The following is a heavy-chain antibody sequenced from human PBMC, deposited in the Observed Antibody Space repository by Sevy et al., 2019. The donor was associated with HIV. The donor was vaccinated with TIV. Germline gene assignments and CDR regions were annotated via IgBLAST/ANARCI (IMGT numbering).Heavy chain of an antibody. V-gene: IGHV7-4-1*02. Sequence: ASVKVSCKASGYTFSSYAMNWVRQAPGQGLEWMGWINTNTGNPTYAQGSTGRFVFSLDTSVSTAYLQISGLKAEDTAVYYCARDLYYDSSAYSDYWGQGTLVTVSS. CDR2: INTNTGNP. J-gene: IGHJ4*02. CDR3: ARDLYYDSSAYSDY. D-gene: IGHD3-22*01. CDR1: GYTFSSYA.